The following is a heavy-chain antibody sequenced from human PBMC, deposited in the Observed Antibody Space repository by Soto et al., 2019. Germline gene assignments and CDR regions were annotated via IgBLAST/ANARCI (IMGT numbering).Heavy chain of an antibody. Sequence: QITLKESGPTLVKPTQTLTLTCTFSGSSPTTMEWPGAGILNPPGKALEWLPLIYWDDDKRYSPSMKGRLTITRDTSKNQVVLIMTNMDPEDTATYYCAHRLTATAFDIWGQGTMVTVSS. J-gene: IGHJ3*02. CDR1: GSSPTTMEWP. CDR3: AHRLTATAFDI. V-gene: IGHV2-5*02. D-gene: IGHD2-21*02. CDR2: IYWDDDK.